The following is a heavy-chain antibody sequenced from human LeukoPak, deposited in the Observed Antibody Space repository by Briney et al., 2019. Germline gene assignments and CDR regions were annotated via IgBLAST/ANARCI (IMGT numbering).Heavy chain of an antibody. D-gene: IGHD2-2*03. V-gene: IGHV4-59*01. J-gene: IGHJ3*02. CDR2: IYYSGST. CDR3: ARDGDCSSTSCYAFDI. CDR1: GGSISSYY. Sequence: SETLSLTCTVSGGSISSYYWSWIRQPPGKGLEWIGYIYYSGSTNYNPSLKSRVTISVDTSKNQFYLKLSSVTAADTAVYYCARDGDCSSTSCYAFDIWGQGTMVTVSS.